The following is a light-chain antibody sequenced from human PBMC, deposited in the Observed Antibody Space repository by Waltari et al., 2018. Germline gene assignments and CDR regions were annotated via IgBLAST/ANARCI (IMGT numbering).Light chain of an antibody. CDR3: QQYNSYSLLT. J-gene: IGKJ4*01. V-gene: IGKV1-5*03. Sequence: QITHSPSTLSASVGDRVTITRRGSLSSSNWLAWYQQKPGKAPKLLNYMASTLESGIPSRSGGSRAGTEFTLAISSLQPDDFATYYGQQYNSYSLLTFGGGTKVEIK. CDR1: LSSSNW. CDR2: MAS.